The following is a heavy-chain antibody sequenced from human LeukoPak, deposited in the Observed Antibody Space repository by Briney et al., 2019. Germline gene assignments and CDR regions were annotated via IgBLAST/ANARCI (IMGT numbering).Heavy chain of an antibody. CDR3: ARGGKWLYYFDY. CDR2: IDHSGST. V-gene: IGHV4-38-2*02. Sequence: KSSETLSLTCTVSNYSISSGYYWGWIRQPPGKGLEWIGSIDHSGSTYYNPSLKSRVTISVDTSKNQFSLKLASVTAADTAVYYCARGGKWLYYFDYWGQGTLVTVSS. CDR1: NYSISSGYY. J-gene: IGHJ4*02. D-gene: IGHD6-19*01.